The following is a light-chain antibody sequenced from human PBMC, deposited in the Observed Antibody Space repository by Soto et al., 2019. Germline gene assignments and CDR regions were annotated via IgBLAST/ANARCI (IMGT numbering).Light chain of an antibody. CDR1: QGISSH. V-gene: IGKV1-9*01. Sequence: DIQLTQSPSFLSASVGDRVTITCRASQGISSHLAWYQQKPGKAPKLLIYDASTLQSEAPSRFSGSGSGTEFTLTISNLLPEDFATYHCQQLKSFPLNFGQGTRLEI. CDR3: QQLKSFPLN. CDR2: DAS. J-gene: IGKJ5*01.